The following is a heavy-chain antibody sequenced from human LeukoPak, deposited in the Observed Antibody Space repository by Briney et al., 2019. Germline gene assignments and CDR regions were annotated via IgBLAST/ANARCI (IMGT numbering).Heavy chain of an antibody. V-gene: IGHV3-30*02. CDR1: GFGFGGNA. Sequence: GGSLRLSCAASGFGFGGNAMHWVRQAPGKGLEWVAFIPFDRSDKYYADSVKGRFTISRDNSKNTLFLQMNTLRPEDTAIYYCSKDHYWSWDYWRQGPLLTVSS. D-gene: IGHD2-8*02. CDR3: SKDHYWSWDY. J-gene: IGHJ4*02. CDR2: IPFDRSDK.